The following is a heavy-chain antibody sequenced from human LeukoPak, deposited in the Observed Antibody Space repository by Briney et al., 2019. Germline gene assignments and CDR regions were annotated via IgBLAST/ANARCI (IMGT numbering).Heavy chain of an antibody. D-gene: IGHD5-24*01. CDR2: IGIDSGNT. CDR3: ARDYKYAFDN. CDR1: GFTFRRYN. J-gene: IGHJ4*02. Sequence: PGGSLRLSCAASGFTFRRYNMNWVRQAPGKGLEWISYIGIDSGNTNYADSVKGRFTISGDKAKNSLYLQMNSLRVEDTAVYYCARDYKYAFDNWGQGTLVTVSS. V-gene: IGHV3-48*01.